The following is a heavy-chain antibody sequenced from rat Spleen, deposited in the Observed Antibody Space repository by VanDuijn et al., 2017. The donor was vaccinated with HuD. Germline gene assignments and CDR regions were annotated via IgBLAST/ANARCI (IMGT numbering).Heavy chain of an antibody. CDR1: GFTFSDYY. CDR3: ARRHYGYTDYFDS. CDR2: MNTGGDNT. V-gene: IGHV5-25*01. J-gene: IGHJ2*01. Sequence: EVQLVESGGGLVQPGRSLKLSCAASGFTFSDYYMAWVRQAPTKGLEWVASMNTGGDNTYYRDSVKGRFTISRDNAKSTLSLQMDSLRSEDTAIYYCARRHYGYTDYFDSWGQGVMVTVSS. D-gene: IGHD1-11*01.